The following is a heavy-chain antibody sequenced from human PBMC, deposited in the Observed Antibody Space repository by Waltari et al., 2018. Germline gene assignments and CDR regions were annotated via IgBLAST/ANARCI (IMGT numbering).Heavy chain of an antibody. J-gene: IGHJ3*02. CDR2: VDPEDGQT. D-gene: IGHD3-3*02. CDR1: GSTLRNYY. Sequence: EVRLLQSGAEVKKPGTTLKISCRLSGSTLRNYYIHWIQQAPGKGLQWMGLVDPEDGQTIYAEALQGRISMTADSSTETVYMELTSLTSDDSAVYYCATALGDSISASRPFEIWGQGTVITVSS. CDR3: ATALGDSISASRPFEI. V-gene: IGHV1-69-2*01.